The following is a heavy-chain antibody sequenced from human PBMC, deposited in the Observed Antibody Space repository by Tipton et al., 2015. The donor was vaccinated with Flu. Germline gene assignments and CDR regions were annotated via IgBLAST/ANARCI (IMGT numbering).Heavy chain of an antibody. CDR2: ITHSGDT. V-gene: IGHV4-34*01. D-gene: IGHD3-22*01. CDR3: ARAQHYDSNAYYYYYMDV. J-gene: IGHJ6*03. CDR1: GYIFSTYW. Sequence: LRLSCAASGYIFSTYWMSWVRQAPGKGLEWVGEITHSGDTNYNPSLKSRVIISVDMSKNHFSLKLSSVTAADTAVYYCARAQHYDSNAYYYYYMDVWDKGATVTVSS.